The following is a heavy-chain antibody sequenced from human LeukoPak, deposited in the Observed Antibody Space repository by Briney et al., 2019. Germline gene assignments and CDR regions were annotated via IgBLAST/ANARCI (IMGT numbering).Heavy chain of an antibody. D-gene: IGHD6-13*01. CDR1: GGSISSSSYY. CDR3: ARVKLYSSSRSPFDY. Sequence: SETLSLTCTVSGGSISSSSYYWGWIRQPPGKGLEWIGSIYYSGNTYYNPSLKSRVTISVDTSKNQFSLKLSSVTAADTAVYYCARVKLYSSSRSPFDYWGQGTLVTVSS. V-gene: IGHV4-39*01. J-gene: IGHJ4*02. CDR2: IYYSGNT.